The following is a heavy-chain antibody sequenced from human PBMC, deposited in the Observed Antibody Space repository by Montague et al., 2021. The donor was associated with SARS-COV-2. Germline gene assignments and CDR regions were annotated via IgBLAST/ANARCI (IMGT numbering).Heavy chain of an antibody. V-gene: IGHV4-59*13. CDR3: ARGGKYLSY. J-gene: IGHJ4*02. D-gene: IGHD1-26*01. Sequence: SETLSLTCTVSADSITNNYWTWIRQPPGKGLDWIGHITYRGSTTYNPSLKSRVTTSIDTSKNQFSLILKSVNAAETAVYYCARGGKYLSYWGQGTLVTVSS. CDR2: ITYRGST. CDR1: ADSITNNY.